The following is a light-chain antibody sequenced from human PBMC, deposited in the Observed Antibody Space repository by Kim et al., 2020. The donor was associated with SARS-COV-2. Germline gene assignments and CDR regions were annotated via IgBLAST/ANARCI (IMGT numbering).Light chain of an antibody. CDR3: QSYDIGLRGYV. CDR2: GNT. CDR1: SSNIGAAFD. V-gene: IGLV1-40*01. J-gene: IGLJ1*01. Sequence: QRVTISCRGSSSNIGAAFDVQWYQQLPGTAPKLLIYGNTNRPSGVPDRFSGSKSGTSASLAISGLRAEDEAYFYCQSYDIGLRGYVFGTGTKVTVL.